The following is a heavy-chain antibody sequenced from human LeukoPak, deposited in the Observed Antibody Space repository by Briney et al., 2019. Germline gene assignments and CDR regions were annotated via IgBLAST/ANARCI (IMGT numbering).Heavy chain of an antibody. J-gene: IGHJ4*02. D-gene: IGHD2-2*01. CDR1: GGSISSSSYY. V-gene: IGHV4-39*01. Sequence: MTSETLSLTCTVSGGSISSSSYYWGWIRQPPGKGLEWIGSIYYSGSTYYNPSLKSRVTISVDTSKNQFSLKLSSVTAADTAVYYCARRLEYCSSTSCSNYFDYWGQGTLVTVSS. CDR3: ARRLEYCSSTSCSNYFDY. CDR2: IYYSGST.